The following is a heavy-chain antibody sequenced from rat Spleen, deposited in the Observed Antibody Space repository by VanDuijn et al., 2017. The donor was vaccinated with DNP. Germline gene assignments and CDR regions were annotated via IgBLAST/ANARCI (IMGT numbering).Heavy chain of an antibody. Sequence: QVQLKESGPGLVQPSQTLSLTCTVSGLSLTNYIITWVRQPPGKGLEWVAAISGGGSTYYNSVLKSRLSISRDTSKSQVFLKMSSLQTEDTAMYFCASHITGPYVLDVWGQGTSVTVSS. CDR2: ISGGGST. V-gene: IGHV2-6*01. D-gene: IGHD4-1*01. CDR1: GLSLTNYI. CDR3: ASHITGPYVLDV. J-gene: IGHJ4*01.